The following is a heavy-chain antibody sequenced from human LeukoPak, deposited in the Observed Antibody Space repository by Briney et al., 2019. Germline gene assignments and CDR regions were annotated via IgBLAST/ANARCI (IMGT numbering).Heavy chain of an antibody. Sequence: AGGSLRLSCAASGFTFSSYGMHWVRQAPGRGLEWVAVISYDGSNKYYADSVKGRFTISRDNSQNTLYLQMNSLRAEDTALYYCAKDLGGSTDYWGQGTLVTVSS. J-gene: IGHJ4*02. CDR3: AKDLGGSTDY. D-gene: IGHD5-12*01. CDR1: GFTFSSYG. V-gene: IGHV3-30*18. CDR2: ISYDGSNK.